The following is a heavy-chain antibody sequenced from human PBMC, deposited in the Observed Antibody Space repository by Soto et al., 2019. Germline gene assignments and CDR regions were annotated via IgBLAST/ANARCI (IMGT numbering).Heavy chain of an antibody. V-gene: IGHV4-34*01. CDR1: GGSFSGYY. J-gene: IGHJ3*02. D-gene: IGHD5-12*01. CDR2: INHSGST. CDR3: ARGPTQWLRLGLDI. Sequence: SETVSLTCAVYGGSFSGYYWSWIRQPPGKGLEWIGEINHSGSTNYNPSLKSRVTISVDTSKNQFSLKLSSVTAADTAVYYCARGPTQWLRLGLDIWGQGTMVTVSS.